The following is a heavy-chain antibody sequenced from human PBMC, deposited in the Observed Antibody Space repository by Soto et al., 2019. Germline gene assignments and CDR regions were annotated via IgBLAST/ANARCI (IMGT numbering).Heavy chain of an antibody. CDR3: ARQTKYSSGWYEVIDY. J-gene: IGHJ4*02. Sequence: GESLKISCKGSGYSFTSYWISWVRQMPGKGLEWMGRIDPSDSYTNYSPSFQGHVTISADKSISTAYLQWSSLKASDTAMYYCARQTKYSSGWYEVIDYWGQGTLVTVSS. V-gene: IGHV5-10-1*01. D-gene: IGHD6-19*01. CDR2: IDPSDSYT. CDR1: GYSFTSYW.